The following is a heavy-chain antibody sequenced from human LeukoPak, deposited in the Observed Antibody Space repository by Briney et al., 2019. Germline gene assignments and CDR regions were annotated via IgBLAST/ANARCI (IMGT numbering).Heavy chain of an antibody. D-gene: IGHD3-22*01. CDR1: GDSISSYY. CDR3: ARAPGTMIVVLEGAFDI. Sequence: SETLSLTCTVSGDSISSYYWNWVRQPPGKGLEWIGYIYYSGSTNYNPSLKSRVTISVDTSKNQLSLNLSSVTAADTAVYYCARAPGTMIVVLEGAFDIWGQGTTVTVSS. CDR2: IYYSGST. J-gene: IGHJ3*02. V-gene: IGHV4-59*01.